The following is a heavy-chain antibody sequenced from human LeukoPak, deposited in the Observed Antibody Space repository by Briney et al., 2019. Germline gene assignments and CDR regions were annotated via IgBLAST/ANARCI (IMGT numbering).Heavy chain of an antibody. CDR1: GFTFSSYW. V-gene: IGHV3-7*01. CDR2: IKQDGSEK. D-gene: IGHD1-26*01. J-gene: IGHJ4*02. Sequence: GGSLRLSCAASGFTFSSYWMSWVRQAPGKGLEWVANIKQDGSEKYYVDSVKGRFTISRDNAKNSLYLQMNSLRAEDTAVYYCAREIVGATEGFDYWGQGTLVTVSS. CDR3: AREIVGATEGFDY.